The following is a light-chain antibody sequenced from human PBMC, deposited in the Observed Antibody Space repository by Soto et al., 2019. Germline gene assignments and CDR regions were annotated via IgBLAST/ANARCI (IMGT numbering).Light chain of an antibody. CDR2: SAS. CDR1: QSVSSS. J-gene: IGKJ1*01. V-gene: IGKV3D-15*01. CDR3: QRYSNWPRT. Sequence: EIVMTQSPATLSVSPGERATLSCRASQSVSSSLAWFQQQPGQAPRLLIYSASTRAPGVPARFSGSGSQTDFTLTINSLQSDDFTVYYCQRYSNWPRTFGQGTKVDIK.